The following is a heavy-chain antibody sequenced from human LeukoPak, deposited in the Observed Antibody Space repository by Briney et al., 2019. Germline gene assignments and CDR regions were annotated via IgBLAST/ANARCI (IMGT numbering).Heavy chain of an antibody. D-gene: IGHD6-6*01. J-gene: IGHJ4*02. CDR3: ARGQYIAARPGLPGY. V-gene: IGHV1-2*02. Sequence: ASVKVSCKASGYTFTGYYMHWVRQAPGQGLEWMGWINPNSGGTNYAQKFQGRVTMTRDTSISTAYMELSRLRSDDTAVYYCARGQYIAARPGLPGYWGQGTLVTVSS. CDR1: GYTFTGYY. CDR2: INPNSGGT.